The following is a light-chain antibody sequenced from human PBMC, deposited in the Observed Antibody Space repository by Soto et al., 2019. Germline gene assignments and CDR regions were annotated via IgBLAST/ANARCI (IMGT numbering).Light chain of an antibody. CDR3: QQLNTFPPFFT. J-gene: IGKJ3*01. CDR1: QGIRSY. V-gene: IGKV1-9*01. CDR2: GAS. Sequence: DIQLTQSPSFLSASVGDRVTITCRASQGIRSYLAWYQQRPGKAPELLIYGASTLRPGGASRFSGSGSGTEFTLTLSSLQPEDFATYFCQQLNTFPPFFTFGPGTKMDIK.